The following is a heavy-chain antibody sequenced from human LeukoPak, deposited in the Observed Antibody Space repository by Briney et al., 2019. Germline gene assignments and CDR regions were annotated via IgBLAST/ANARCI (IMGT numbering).Heavy chain of an antibody. Sequence: TGGSLRLSCAASGFTFRRYDMHWVRQSTGKGLEWVSGIGTAGDTFYLGSVKGRFTISRENAKNSLYLQMNSLRVGDTAVYYCARSVPGGSGWMGAIEYWGQGTLVTVPS. CDR1: GFTFRRYD. V-gene: IGHV3-13*01. D-gene: IGHD6-19*01. CDR2: IGTAGDT. J-gene: IGHJ4*02. CDR3: ARSVPGGSGWMGAIEY.